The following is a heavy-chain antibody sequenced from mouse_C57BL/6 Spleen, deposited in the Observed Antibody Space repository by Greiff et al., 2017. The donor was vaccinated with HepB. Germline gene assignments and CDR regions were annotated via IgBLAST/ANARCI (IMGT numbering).Heavy chain of an antibody. CDR1: GFTFSSYA. Sequence: EVNVVESGEGLVKPGGSLKLSCAASGFTFSSYAMSWVRQTPEKRLEWVAYISSGGDYIYYADTVKGRFTISRDNARNTLYLQMSSLKSEDTAMYYCTREGNGYYGWYFDVWGTGTTVTVSS. J-gene: IGHJ1*03. D-gene: IGHD2-3*01. V-gene: IGHV5-9-1*02. CDR3: TREGNGYYGWYFDV. CDR2: ISSGGDYI.